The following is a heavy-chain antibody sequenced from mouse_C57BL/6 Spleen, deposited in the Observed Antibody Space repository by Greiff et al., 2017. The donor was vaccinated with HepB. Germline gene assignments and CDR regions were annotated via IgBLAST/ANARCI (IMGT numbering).Heavy chain of an antibody. CDR3: AREEFSDYDGPYFDY. Sequence: QVQLKQPGAELVKPGASVKLSCKASGYTFTSYWMHWVKQRPGRGLEWIGRIDPNSGGTKYNEKFKSKATLTVDKPSSTAYMQLSSLTSEDSAVYYCAREEFSDYDGPYFDYWGQGTTLTVSS. CDR2: IDPNSGGT. D-gene: IGHD2-4*01. V-gene: IGHV1-72*01. J-gene: IGHJ2*01. CDR1: GYTFTSYW.